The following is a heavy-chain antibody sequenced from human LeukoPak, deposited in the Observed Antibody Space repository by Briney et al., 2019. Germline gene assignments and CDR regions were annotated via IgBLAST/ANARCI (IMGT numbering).Heavy chain of an antibody. Sequence: PGGSLRLSCAASGFTFSSYAMSWVRQARGKGREGVSAISGSGGSTYYAASVKGRFTISRDNSKNTLYLQMNSLRAEDTAVYYCAKRIEYYFDYWGQGTLVTVSS. J-gene: IGHJ4*02. CDR2: ISGSGGST. V-gene: IGHV3-23*01. CDR3: AKRIEYYFDY. CDR1: GFTFSSYA. D-gene: IGHD3-16*02.